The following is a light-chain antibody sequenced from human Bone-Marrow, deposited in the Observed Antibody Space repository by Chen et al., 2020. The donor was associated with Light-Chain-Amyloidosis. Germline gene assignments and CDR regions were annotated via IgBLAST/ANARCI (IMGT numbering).Light chain of an antibody. CDR1: DLPTKY. V-gene: IGLV3-25*03. CDR2: RDT. CDR3: QSADSSGTYEVI. J-gene: IGLJ2*01. Sequence: SYELTQPPSVLVSPGQTARITCSGDDLPTKYAYWYQQKPGQAPVLVIHRDTERPSGISERFSGSSSGTTATLPISGVQAEDEADYHCQSADSSGTYEVIFGGGTKLTVL.